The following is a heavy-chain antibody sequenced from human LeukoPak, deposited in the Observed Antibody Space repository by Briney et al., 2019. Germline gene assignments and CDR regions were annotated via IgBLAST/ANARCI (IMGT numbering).Heavy chain of an antibody. Sequence: SSQTLSLTCTVSGGSISSGDYYWSWIRQPPGKGLELIGYIYYSGSTYYNPSLKSRVTISVDTSKNQFSLKLSSVTAADTAVYYCARKVYNGYAPFDYWGQGTLVTVSS. CDR2: IYYSGST. D-gene: IGHD5-12*01. CDR1: GGSISSGDYY. V-gene: IGHV4-30-4*01. J-gene: IGHJ4*02. CDR3: ARKVYNGYAPFDY.